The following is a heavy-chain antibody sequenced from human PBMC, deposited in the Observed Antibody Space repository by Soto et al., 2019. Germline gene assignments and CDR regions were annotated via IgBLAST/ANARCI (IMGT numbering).Heavy chain of an antibody. J-gene: IGHJ3*01. CDR2: IRNKPNSDTT. D-gene: IGHD2-15*01. CDR3: TPLGSVFHL. Sequence: EVQVVESGGGLVQPGGSLRLSCAASGFSFSDHHMDWVRQAPGKGLEWVGRIRNKPNSDTTEYAASVKGRFTISRDDSKNSLYLQMNSVKTQDTAVNSCTPLGSVFHLSGQRTMVTVSS. V-gene: IGHV3-72*01. CDR1: GFSFSDHH.